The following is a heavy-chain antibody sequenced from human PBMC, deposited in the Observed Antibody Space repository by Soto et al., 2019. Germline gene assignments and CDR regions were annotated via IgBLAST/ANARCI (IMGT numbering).Heavy chain of an antibody. CDR2: INHSGST. V-gene: IGHV4-34*01. CDR1: GGSFSGYY. D-gene: IGHD4-17*01. CDR3: ARSYGDYVTGYYYNCLDV. Sequence: QVQLQQWGAGLLKTSETLSLTCAVYGGSFSGYYWNWIRQPPGKGLEWIGEINHSGSTNYNSSLKSRVTISVDTSKNQFYLKLSSVTAADTSVYYCARSYGDYVTGYYYNCLDVWGQGTTVTVSS. J-gene: IGHJ6*02.